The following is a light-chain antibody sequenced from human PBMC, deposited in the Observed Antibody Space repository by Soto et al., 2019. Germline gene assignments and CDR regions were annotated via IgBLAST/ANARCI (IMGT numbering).Light chain of an antibody. CDR2: DAS. CDR1: QDISNY. V-gene: IGKV1-33*01. Sequence: DIQMNQSPSSLSASVGARVLITCQASQDISNYLNCYQQKPGKAPKLLIYDASNSDTGVPSKFRETGSGTDFTFTIISLKPQYMATYYCKQYDNLPPTFGKRKPLEI. J-gene: IGKJ5*01. CDR3: KQYDNLPPT.